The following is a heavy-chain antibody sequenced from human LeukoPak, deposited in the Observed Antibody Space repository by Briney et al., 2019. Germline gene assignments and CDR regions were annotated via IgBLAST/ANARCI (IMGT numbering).Heavy chain of an antibody. CDR2: IYYSGST. D-gene: IGHD3-22*01. CDR1: GFTFSDYY. CDR3: ARRGYYDSRGWFDP. J-gene: IGHJ5*02. Sequence: GSLRLSCAASGFTFSDYYMSWIRQAPGKGLEWVGSIYYSGSTYYNPSLKSRVTISVDTSKNQFSLKLSSVTAADTAVYYCARRGYYDSRGWFDPWGQGTLVTVSS. V-gene: IGHV4-39*01.